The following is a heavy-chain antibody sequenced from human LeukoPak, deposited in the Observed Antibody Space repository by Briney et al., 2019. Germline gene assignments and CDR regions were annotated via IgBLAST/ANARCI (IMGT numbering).Heavy chain of an antibody. J-gene: IGHJ4*02. CDR1: GYTFTSYG. V-gene: IGHV1-18*01. Sequence: SVKVSCKASGYTFTSYGISWVRQAPGQGLERMGWISAYNGNTNYAQKLQGRITMTTDTSTSTAYMELRSLRSDDTAVYYCARRDNKAPYYFDYWGQGTLVTVSS. CDR2: ISAYNGNT. CDR3: ARRDNKAPYYFDY. D-gene: IGHD5-24*01.